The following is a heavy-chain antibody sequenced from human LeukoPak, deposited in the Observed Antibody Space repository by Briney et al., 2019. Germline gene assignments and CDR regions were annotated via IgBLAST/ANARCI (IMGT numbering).Heavy chain of an antibody. D-gene: IGHD3-3*01. J-gene: IGHJ6*03. Sequence: PGGSLRLSCAASGFTFSSYEMNWVRQAPGKGLEWVSYISSSGSTIYYADSVKGRFTISRDNSENTLYLQMNSLRAEDTAVYYCSRFYYYYMDVWGKGTTVTISS. CDR3: SRFYYYYMDV. CDR1: GFTFSSYE. V-gene: IGHV3-48*03. CDR2: ISSSGSTI.